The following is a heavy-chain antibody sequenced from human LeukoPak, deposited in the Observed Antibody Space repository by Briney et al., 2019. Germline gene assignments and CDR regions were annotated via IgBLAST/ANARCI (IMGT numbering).Heavy chain of an antibody. CDR2: ISYDGSNK. J-gene: IGHJ4*02. V-gene: IGHV3-30*18. D-gene: IGHD3-22*01. Sequence: GGSLRLSCAASGFTFSSYWMHWVRQAPGKGLVWVAVISYDGSNKYYADSVKGRFTISRDNSKNTLYLQMNSLRDEDTAVYYCAKHYYDSSGTPRYFDYWGQGTLVTVSS. CDR1: GFTFSSYW. CDR3: AKHYYDSSGTPRYFDY.